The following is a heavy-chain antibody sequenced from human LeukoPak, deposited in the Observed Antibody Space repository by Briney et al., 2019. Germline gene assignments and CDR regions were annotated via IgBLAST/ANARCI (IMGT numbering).Heavy chain of an antibody. Sequence: PSETLSLTCIISGGSISNNYWSWIRQPPGKGLEWIGYIYYSGSTHYNPSLKSRVTISVDTSKNQFSLKLSPVTAADTAVYYCARRATSHGDYYFDYWGQGTLVTVSS. D-gene: IGHD7-27*01. J-gene: IGHJ4*02. V-gene: IGHV4-59*08. CDR2: IYYSGST. CDR3: ARRATSHGDYYFDY. CDR1: GGSISNNY.